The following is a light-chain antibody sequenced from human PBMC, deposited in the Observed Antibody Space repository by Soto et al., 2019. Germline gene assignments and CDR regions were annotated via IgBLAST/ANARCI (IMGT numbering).Light chain of an antibody. CDR3: SSYTTTSTPV. Sequence: QSALTQPASVSASPGQSITISCTGTSSDVGGYNYVSWYQQHPGKAPKLMIYDVSNRPSGVSNRFSASKSGNTASLTISGLQAEDEADYYCSSYTTTSTPVFGGGTKVTVL. CDR2: DVS. J-gene: IGLJ2*01. CDR1: SSDVGGYNY. V-gene: IGLV2-14*01.